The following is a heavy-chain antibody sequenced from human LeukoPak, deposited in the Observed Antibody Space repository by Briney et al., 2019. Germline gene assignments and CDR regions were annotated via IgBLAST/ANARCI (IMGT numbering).Heavy chain of an antibody. Sequence: ASVKVSCKASGYTFTSYDINWVRQATGQGLEWMGWMNPNSGNTGYAQKFQGRVTMTRNTSISTAYMELSSLRSEDTAVYYCARGGSGWYNYYYGMDVWGQGTTVTVSS. D-gene: IGHD6-19*01. CDR3: ARGGSGWYNYYYGMDV. J-gene: IGHJ6*02. CDR2: MNPNSGNT. CDR1: GYTFTSYD. V-gene: IGHV1-8*01.